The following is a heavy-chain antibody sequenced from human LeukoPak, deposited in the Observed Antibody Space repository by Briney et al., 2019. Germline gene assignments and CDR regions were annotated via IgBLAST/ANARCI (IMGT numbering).Heavy chain of an antibody. V-gene: IGHV3-66*01. Sequence: VGCLRLSCAASGFTVSSNYMSWLRQAPGKGLEWVSVIYSGGSTYYADSVKCRFTISRDNSKNTLYLQMNSLRAEDTAVYYCARDPITIFGVVSRSYYYYGMDVWGQGTTVTVSS. CDR1: GFTVSSNY. CDR2: IYSGGST. D-gene: IGHD3-3*01. CDR3: ARDPITIFGVVSRSYYYYGMDV. J-gene: IGHJ6*02.